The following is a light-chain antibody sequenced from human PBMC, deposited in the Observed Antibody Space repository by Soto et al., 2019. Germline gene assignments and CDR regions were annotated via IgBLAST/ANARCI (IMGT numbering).Light chain of an antibody. J-gene: IGLJ2*01. CDR3: SSYTSSSTLVV. V-gene: IGLV2-14*01. CDR1: NSDVGGYNY. CDR2: DVT. Sequence: QSALTQPASVSGSPGQSITISCTRTNSDVGGYNYVFWYQQHPGRAPKLMIYDVTNRPSGVSNRFSGSKSGNTASLTISGLQGEDEADYYCSSYTSSSTLVVFGGGTKLTVL.